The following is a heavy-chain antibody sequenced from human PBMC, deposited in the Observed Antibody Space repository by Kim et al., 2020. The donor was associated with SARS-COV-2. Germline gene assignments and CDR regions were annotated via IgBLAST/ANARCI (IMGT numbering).Heavy chain of an antibody. D-gene: IGHD1-26*01. CDR3: AKDVGPRVGAIDY. Sequence: GGSLRLSCRTSGFNFRDHAMHWVRQGPETGLEWVSGIKRDGGHVEYADVVKGRFTISRDNAKNSRYLQMNSLSPEDTDLYYCAKDVGPRVGAIDYWGQG. CDR1: GFNFRDHA. CDR2: IKRDGGHV. J-gene: IGHJ4*02. V-gene: IGHV3-9*01.